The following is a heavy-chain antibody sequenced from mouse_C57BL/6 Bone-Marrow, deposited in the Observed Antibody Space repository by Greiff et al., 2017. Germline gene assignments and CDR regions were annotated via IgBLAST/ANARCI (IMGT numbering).Heavy chain of an antibody. J-gene: IGHJ4*01. D-gene: IGHD2-3*01. V-gene: IGHV1-23*01. Sequence: QVQLKQSGAELVRPGASVKLSCKASGYTFTDYEMHCVKQTPVHGLEWIGAIVPETGGTAYNQKFKGKATLTADKSSSTVYMVLRSLTSEDSAVYYSLSDSYLYAMDYWGQGTSVTVSS. CDR1: GYTFTDYE. CDR3: LSDSYLYAMDY. CDR2: IVPETGGT.